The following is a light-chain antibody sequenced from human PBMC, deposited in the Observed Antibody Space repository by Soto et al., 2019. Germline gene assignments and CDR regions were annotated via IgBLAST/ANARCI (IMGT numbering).Light chain of an antibody. CDR2: RNN. CDR3: SSYTSSSSVV. CDR1: SSNIGSNY. V-gene: IGLV1-47*01. J-gene: IGLJ2*01. Sequence: QAVVTQPPSASGTPGQRVTISCSGSSSNIGSNYVYWYQQLPGTAPKLLIYRNNQRPSGVPDRFSGSKSGTSASLTISGLQAEDEADYYCSSYTSSSSVVFGGGTKLTVL.